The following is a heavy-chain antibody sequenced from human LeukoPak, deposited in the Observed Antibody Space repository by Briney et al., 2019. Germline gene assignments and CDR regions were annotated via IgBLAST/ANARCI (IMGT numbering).Heavy chain of an antibody. V-gene: IGHV3-48*03. Sequence: GGSLRLSCSASGFSFSSYEMNWVRQAPGKGLEWVSHISSSATSTYYADSVKGRFTISRDNSKNTLYLQMNSLRAEDTAVYYCAKVQSDYFDYWGQGTLVTVSS. CDR1: GFSFSSYE. J-gene: IGHJ4*02. CDR3: AKVQSDYFDY. CDR2: ISSSATST.